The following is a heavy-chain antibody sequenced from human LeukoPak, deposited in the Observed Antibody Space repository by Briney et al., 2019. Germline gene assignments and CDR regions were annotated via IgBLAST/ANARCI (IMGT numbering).Heavy chain of an antibody. V-gene: IGHV3-48*04. J-gene: IGHJ4*02. D-gene: IGHD3-10*01. CDR1: GFTFSSYG. CDR2: ISSSGSTI. CDR3: ARDPISYYGSGSYLGYFDY. Sequence: GGSLRLSCAASGFTFSSYGMHWVRQAPGKGLEWVSYISSSGSTIYYADSVKGRFTISRDNAKNSLYLQMNSLRAEDTAVYYCARDPISYYGSGSYLGYFDYWGQGTLVTVSS.